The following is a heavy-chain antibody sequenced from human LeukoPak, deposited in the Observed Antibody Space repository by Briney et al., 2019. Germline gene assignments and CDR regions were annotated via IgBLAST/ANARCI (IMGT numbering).Heavy chain of an antibody. CDR1: GGSFSGYY. J-gene: IGHJ4*02. CDR2: IYTSGST. CDR3: ARGSYGFDY. D-gene: IGHD4-17*01. V-gene: IGHV4-4*07. Sequence: SETLSLTCTVSGGSFSGYYWSWVRQPAGKGLEWIGRIYTSGSTNYNPSLTSRVTMSVDTSTNQFSLTLSSVTAADTAVYYCARGSYGFDYWGQGTLVTVSS.